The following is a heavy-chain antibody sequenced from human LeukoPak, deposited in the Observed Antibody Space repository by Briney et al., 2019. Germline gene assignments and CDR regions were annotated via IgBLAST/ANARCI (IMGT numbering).Heavy chain of an antibody. CDR3: ARRSAIAARIFDY. J-gene: IGHJ4*02. CDR2: INHSGST. D-gene: IGHD6-13*01. CDR1: GGSFSGYY. Sequence: SETLSLTCAVYGGSFSGYYWSWIRQPPGKGLEWIGEINHSGSTNYNPSLKSRVTISVDTSKNQFSLKLSSVTAADTAVYYCARRSAIAARIFDYWGQGTLVTASS. V-gene: IGHV4-34*01.